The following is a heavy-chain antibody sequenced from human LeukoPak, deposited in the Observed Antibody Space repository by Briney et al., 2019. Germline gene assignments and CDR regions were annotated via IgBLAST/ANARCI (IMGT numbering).Heavy chain of an antibody. CDR2: IIPIFGTA. Sequence: GASVKVSCKASGGTFSSYAISWVRQAPGQGLEWMGGIIPIFGTANYAQKFQGRVTITADKSTSTAYMELSSLRSEDTAVYYCARVRDGYSHAFDIWGQGTMVTVSS. V-gene: IGHV1-69*06. CDR1: GGTFSSYA. D-gene: IGHD5-24*01. CDR3: ARVRDGYSHAFDI. J-gene: IGHJ3*02.